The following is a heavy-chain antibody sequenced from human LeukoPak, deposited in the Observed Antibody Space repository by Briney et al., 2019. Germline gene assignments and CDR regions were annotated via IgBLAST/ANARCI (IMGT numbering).Heavy chain of an antibody. D-gene: IGHD6-13*01. V-gene: IGHV4-34*01. Sequence: SETLSLTCAVYGGSFSGYYWSWIRQPPGKGLEWIGEINHSGSTNYNPSLKSRVTISVDTSKNQFSLKLSSVTAADTAVYYCARPLYSSSYKSYYYSMAVGGKGTTAAASS. CDR1: GGSFSGYY. CDR3: ARPLYSSSYKSYYYSMAV. J-gene: IGHJ6*03. CDR2: INHSGST.